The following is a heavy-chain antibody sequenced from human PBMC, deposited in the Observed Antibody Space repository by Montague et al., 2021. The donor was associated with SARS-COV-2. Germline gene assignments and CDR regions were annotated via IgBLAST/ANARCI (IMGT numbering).Heavy chain of an antibody. CDR3: AKGYYYDTSGYLHPFDY. Sequence: SLRLSCAASGFTFRSYGMSWVRQAPVKGLEWVSGITGSGGSTYYXDSVKGRSTISRDNSKNTLYLQMNSLRAEDTAVYYCAKGYYYDTSGYLHPFDYWGQGTLVTVSS. CDR2: ITGSGGST. D-gene: IGHD3-22*01. J-gene: IGHJ4*02. V-gene: IGHV3-23*01. CDR1: GFTFRSYG.